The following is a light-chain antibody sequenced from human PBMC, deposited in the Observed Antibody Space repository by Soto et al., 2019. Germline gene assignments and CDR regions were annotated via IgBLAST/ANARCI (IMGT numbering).Light chain of an antibody. CDR2: AAS. Sequence: DIEMTQSPSSVSASVGDRVTITCRASQDINRWLAWYQQKPGKAPNLLSYAASTLQGGVPPRFSGSGSGTVFTLTIVRLQPEDFPTYYGEQAKSCPLTLGGGTKVEIK. V-gene: IGKV1-12*01. CDR3: EQAKSCPLT. CDR1: QDINRW. J-gene: IGKJ4*01.